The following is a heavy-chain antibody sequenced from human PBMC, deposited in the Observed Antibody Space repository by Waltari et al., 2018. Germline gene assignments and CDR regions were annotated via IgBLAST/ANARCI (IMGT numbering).Heavy chain of an antibody. Sequence: EVQVVESGGGLVQPGGSLRLSCEASGFTFSSYWMTWVRQAPGEGLEVVAKIKQDGSEKYDVDSVKGRFTSSRDNAKNSLYLQMNSLRAEDTAVYYCARDRLLWFGELDYWGQGTLVTVSS. CDR3: ARDRLLWFGELDY. D-gene: IGHD3-10*01. CDR1: GFTFSSYW. CDR2: IKQDGSEK. V-gene: IGHV3-7*01. J-gene: IGHJ4*02.